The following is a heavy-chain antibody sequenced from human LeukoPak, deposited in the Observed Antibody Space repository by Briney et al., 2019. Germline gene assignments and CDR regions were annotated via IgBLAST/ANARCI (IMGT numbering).Heavy chain of an antibody. CDR2: IYYTGST. D-gene: IGHD6-19*01. CDR1: GGSISSFY. J-gene: IGHJ5*02. CDR3: ARDYSSGWSRFDP. V-gene: IGHV4-59*01. Sequence: SETLSLTCTVSGGSISSFYWSWIRQPPGKGLEWIGYIYYTGSTNYNSSLKSRVTISVDTSKNQFSLKLSSVTAADTAVYYCARDYSSGWSRFDPWGQGTLVTVSS.